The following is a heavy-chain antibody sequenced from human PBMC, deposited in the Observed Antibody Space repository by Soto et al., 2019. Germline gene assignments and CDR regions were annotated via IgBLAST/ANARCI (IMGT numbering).Heavy chain of an antibody. CDR2: IYYSGST. V-gene: IGHV4-31*03. J-gene: IGHJ4*02. Sequence: SETLSLTCTVSGGSISSGGYYWSWIRQHPGKGLEWIGYIYYSGSTYYNPSLKSRVTISVDTSKNQFSLKLSSVTAADTAVYYCARDRIVATTYVFDYWXQGTLVTVSS. D-gene: IGHD5-12*01. CDR3: ARDRIVATTYVFDY. CDR1: GGSISSGGYY.